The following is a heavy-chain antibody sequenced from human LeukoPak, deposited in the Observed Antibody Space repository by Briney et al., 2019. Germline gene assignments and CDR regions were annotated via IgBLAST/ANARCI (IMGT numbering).Heavy chain of an antibody. D-gene: IGHD6-13*01. J-gene: IGHJ4*01. CDR3: ARDGTAAGLYFDL. CDR1: GFTFTDYW. Sequence: GGSLRLSCAVSGFTFTDYWMNWVRQAPGKGLEWVASIRQDGSEKTYVDSVKGRFTISRDNTKNSLSLQVNSLRAEDTAVYYCARDGTAAGLYFDLWGRGTLVTVSS. CDR2: IRQDGSEK. V-gene: IGHV3-7*01.